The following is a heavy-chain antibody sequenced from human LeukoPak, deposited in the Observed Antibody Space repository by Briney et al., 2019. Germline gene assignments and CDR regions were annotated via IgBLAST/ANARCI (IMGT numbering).Heavy chain of an antibody. CDR1: GASITSFY. CDR2: IHTNGGT. D-gene: IGHD5-12*01. V-gene: IGHV4-4*07. Sequence: SETLSLTCTVSGASITSFYYNWIRQSAGKGLEWIGRIHTNGGTDYSPSLNSRVTMSVDTSKKQISLKLTSVTAADTAVYFCSRGGGYGDYWGQGILVTVSS. J-gene: IGHJ4*02. CDR3: SRGGGYGDY.